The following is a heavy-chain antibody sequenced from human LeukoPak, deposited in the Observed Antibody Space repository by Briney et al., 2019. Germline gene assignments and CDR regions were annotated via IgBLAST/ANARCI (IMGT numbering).Heavy chain of an antibody. CDR3: AKSRDSSGYLGLSAY. V-gene: IGHV3-23*01. CDR2: ISGSGVTT. Sequence: LSGGSLRLSCAASGFTFSSYAMSWARQAPGKGLEWVSAISGSGVTTYYADSVKGRFTISRDNSKNTLYLQMNSLRAEDTAVYHCAKSRDSSGYLGLSAYWGQGTLVTVSS. CDR1: GFTFSSYA. D-gene: IGHD3-22*01. J-gene: IGHJ4*02.